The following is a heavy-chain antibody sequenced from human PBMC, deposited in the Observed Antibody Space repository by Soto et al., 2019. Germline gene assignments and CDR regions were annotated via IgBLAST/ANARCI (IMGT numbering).Heavy chain of an antibody. D-gene: IGHD6-13*01. CDR3: ARVSSGWYKDYFDY. CDR1: GGTFSNYA. V-gene: IGHV1-69*12. CDR2: IIPIFGTT. J-gene: IGHJ4*02. Sequence: QVQLVQSGAEVKKPGSSVKVSCKASGGTFSNYAISWVRQAPGQGLEWMGGIIPIFGTTNYAQRFQGRVTITADESTSKAYMELSSLRSEDSAVYYCARVSSGWYKDYFDYWGQGTLVTVSS.